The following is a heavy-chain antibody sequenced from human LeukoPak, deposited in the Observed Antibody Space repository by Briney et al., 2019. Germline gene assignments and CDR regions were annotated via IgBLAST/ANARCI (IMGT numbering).Heavy chain of an antibody. Sequence: GGSLRLSCAASGFTFSSYWMSWVRQAPGKGLEWVANIKQDGSEKYYVDSVKGRFTISRDNAKNSLYLQMNSLRAEDTAVYYCARGPDGDYDPNFGIDYWGQGTLVTVSS. CDR3: ARGPDGDYDPNFGIDY. CDR2: IKQDGSEK. CDR1: GFTFSSYW. D-gene: IGHD4-17*01. V-gene: IGHV3-7*04. J-gene: IGHJ4*02.